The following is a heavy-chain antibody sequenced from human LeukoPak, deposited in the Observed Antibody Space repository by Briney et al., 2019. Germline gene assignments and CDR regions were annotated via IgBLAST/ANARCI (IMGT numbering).Heavy chain of an antibody. CDR2: INPRSGGT. J-gene: IGHJ4*02. CDR1: GYTFTDYY. CDR3: ARAKSYGSGSYYLSVDC. V-gene: IGHV1-2*02. D-gene: IGHD3-10*01. Sequence: ASVKVSCKASGYTFTDYYIHWVRQAPGQGLEWMGWINPRSGGTNYARKFQGRVTMTRDTSINTAYMELSRLRSDDTAVYYCARAKSYGSGSYYLSVDCWGQGTLVTVSS.